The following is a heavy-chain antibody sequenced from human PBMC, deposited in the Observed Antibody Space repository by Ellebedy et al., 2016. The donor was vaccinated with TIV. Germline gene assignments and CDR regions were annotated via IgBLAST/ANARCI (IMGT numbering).Heavy chain of an antibody. CDR1: GYSFTSYW. J-gene: IGHJ3*02. V-gene: IGHV5-51*01. CDR3: ARGSGRFASDI. D-gene: IGHD1-26*01. Sequence: GESLKISXKGSGYSFTSYWIGWVRQMPGKGLEWMGIIYPGDSNTRYSPSFQGQVTISADKSISTAYLQWTSLKASDSAIYYCARGSGRFASDIWGQGTLVTVSS. CDR2: IYPGDSNT.